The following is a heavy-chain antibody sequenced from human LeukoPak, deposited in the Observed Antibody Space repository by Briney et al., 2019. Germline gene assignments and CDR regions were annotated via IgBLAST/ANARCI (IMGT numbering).Heavy chain of an antibody. J-gene: IGHJ3*02. CDR3: ARRGIVAFDI. CDR2: IYYSGST. CDR1: GGSISSSSYY. D-gene: IGHD1-26*01. Sequence: SETLSLTRTVSGGSISSSSYYWGWIRQPPGKGLEWIGSIYYSGSTYYNPSLKSRVTISVDTSKNRFSLKLSSVTAADTAVYYCARRGIVAFDIWGQGTMVTVSS. V-gene: IGHV4-39*01.